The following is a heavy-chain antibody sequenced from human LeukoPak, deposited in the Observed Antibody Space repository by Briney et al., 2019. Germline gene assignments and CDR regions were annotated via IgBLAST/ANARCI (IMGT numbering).Heavy chain of an antibody. V-gene: IGHV3-7*02. CDR2: INQDGSTK. CDR1: GFIFSTSW. CDR3: ARAMGLQRQLAFDY. J-gene: IGHJ4*02. D-gene: IGHD6-13*01. Sequence: GGSLRLSCAASGFIFSTSWMNWVRQAPGQGLEWVANINQDGSTKYYVDSVRGRFTISRDNAKNSLYLQMDSLRAEDTAVYYCARAMGLQRQLAFDYWGQGTQVTVSS.